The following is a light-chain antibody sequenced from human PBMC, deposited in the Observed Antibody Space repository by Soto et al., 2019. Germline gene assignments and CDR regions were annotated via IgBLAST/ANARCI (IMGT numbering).Light chain of an antibody. V-gene: IGKV3-15*01. Sequence: EIVMTQSPATLSVSPGERATLSCRASQSVSSNLAWYQQKPGQAPRLLIYGASTRATGIPARFSGSGSGTEFTLTISSPQSEDFVVYYCQQYNNWSPYTFGQGTKLEIK. CDR3: QQYNNWSPYT. CDR2: GAS. J-gene: IGKJ2*01. CDR1: QSVSSN.